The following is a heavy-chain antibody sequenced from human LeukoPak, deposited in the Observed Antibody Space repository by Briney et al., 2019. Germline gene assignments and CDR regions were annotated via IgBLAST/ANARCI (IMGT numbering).Heavy chain of an antibody. D-gene: IGHD3-10*01. J-gene: IGHJ4*02. CDR1: GGSISSSSYY. CDR2: IYYSGST. CDR3: AGEIWFGELLVDY. V-gene: IGHV4-39*07. Sequence: SETLSLTCTVSGGSISSSSYYWGWIRQPPGKGLEWIGSIYYSGSTYYNPSLKSRVTISVDTSKNQFSLKLSSVTAADTAVYYCAGEIWFGELLVDYWGQGTLVTVSS.